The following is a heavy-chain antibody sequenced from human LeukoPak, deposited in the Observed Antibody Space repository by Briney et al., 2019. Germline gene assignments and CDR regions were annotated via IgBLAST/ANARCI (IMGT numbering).Heavy chain of an antibody. CDR2: ISGSGGST. J-gene: IGHJ4*02. CDR3: ASHGYCSSTSCFLDY. V-gene: IGHV3-23*01. D-gene: IGHD2-2*01. Sequence: GGSLRLSCAASGFTFSSYAMSWVRQAPGKGLEWVSAISGSGGSTYYTDSVKGRFTISRDNSKNTLYLQMNSLRAEDTAVYYCASHGYCSSTSCFLDYWGQGTLVTVSS. CDR1: GFTFSSYA.